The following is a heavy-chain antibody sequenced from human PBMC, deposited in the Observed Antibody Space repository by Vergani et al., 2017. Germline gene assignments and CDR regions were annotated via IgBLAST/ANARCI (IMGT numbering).Heavy chain of an antibody. Sequence: VQLVESAGGVVQPGGSLRLSCAASGFSFNTYWMHWVRQVPGKGLMWVARIDEYGNRATYGDFETGRFTISRDNAKNTVFLQMNNLRADDAGVYYCVRTEYCTGIACNTRFDSWGQGALVTVSS. CDR1: GFSFNTYW. V-gene: IGHV3-74*02. CDR2: IDEYGNRA. CDR3: VRTEYCTGIACNTRFDS. J-gene: IGHJ5*01. D-gene: IGHD2-8*02.